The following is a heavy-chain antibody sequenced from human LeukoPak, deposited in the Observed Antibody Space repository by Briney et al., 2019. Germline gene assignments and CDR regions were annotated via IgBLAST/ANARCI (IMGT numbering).Heavy chain of an antibody. V-gene: IGHV3-7*01. CDR1: GFTFSSYW. D-gene: IGHD3-3*01. CDR3: AKNEPRRFLEWLPHYYYYYMDV. CDR2: IKQDGSEK. J-gene: IGHJ6*03. Sequence: PGGSLRLSCAASGFTFSSYWMSWVRQAPGKGLEWVANIKQDGSEKYYVDSVKGRFTISRDNAKNSLYLQMNSLRAEDTAVYYCAKNEPRRFLEWLPHYYYYYMDVWGKGTTVTVSS.